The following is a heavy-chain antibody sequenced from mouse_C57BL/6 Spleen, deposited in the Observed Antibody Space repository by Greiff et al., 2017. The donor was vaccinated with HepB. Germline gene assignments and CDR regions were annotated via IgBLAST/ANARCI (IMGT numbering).Heavy chain of an antibody. CDR2: IYPRSGNT. Sequence: VQLQESGAELARPGASVKLSCKASGYTFTSYGISWVKQRTGQGLEWIGEIYPRSGNTYYNEKFKGKATLTADKSSSTAYMELRSLTSEDSAVYFCALRVFYYYGSSSDYWGQGTTLTVSS. V-gene: IGHV1-81*01. D-gene: IGHD1-1*01. CDR1: GYTFTSYG. CDR3: ALRVFYYYGSSSDY. J-gene: IGHJ2*01.